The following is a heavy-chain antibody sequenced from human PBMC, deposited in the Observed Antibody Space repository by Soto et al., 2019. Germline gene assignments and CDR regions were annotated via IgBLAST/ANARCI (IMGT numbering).Heavy chain of an antibody. CDR3: ARSPPLWRVFTYYFDY. V-gene: IGHV4-31*03. D-gene: IGHD3-10*01. CDR2: IYYSGST. Sequence: PSETLSLTCTVSGGSISSGGYYWSWIRQHPGKGLEWIGYIYYSGSTYYNPSLKSRVTISVDTSKNSLYLQMNSLRAEDTAVYYCARSPPLWRVFTYYFDYWGQGTLVTVSS. J-gene: IGHJ4*02. CDR1: GGSISSGGYY.